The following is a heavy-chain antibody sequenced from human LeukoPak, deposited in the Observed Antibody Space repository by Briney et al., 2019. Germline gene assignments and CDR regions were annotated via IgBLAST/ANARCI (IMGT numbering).Heavy chain of an antibody. V-gene: IGHV1-46*01. D-gene: IGHD3-22*01. CDR2: INPSGGST. CDR1: GYTFTGYY. J-gene: IGHJ4*02. Sequence: GASVKVSCKASGYTFTGYYMHWVRQAPGQGLEWMGWINPSGGSTSYAQKFQGRVTMTRDTSTSTVYMELSSLRSEDTAVYYCARRGSSGSSDYWGQGTLVTVSS. CDR3: ARRGSSGSSDY.